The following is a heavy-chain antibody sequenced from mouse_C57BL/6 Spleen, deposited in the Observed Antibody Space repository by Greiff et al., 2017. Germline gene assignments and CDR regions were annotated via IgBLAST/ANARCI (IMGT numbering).Heavy chain of an antibody. J-gene: IGHJ4*01. CDR3: ARRAGTSYAMDY. Sequence: QVQLQQSGAELARPGASVKLSCKASGYTFTSYGISWVKQRTGQGLEWIGEIYPRSGNTYYNEKFKGKATLTADKSSITAYMELRSLTSDDSAVYFCARRAGTSYAMDYWGQGTSVTVSS. CDR1: GYTFTSYG. V-gene: IGHV1-81*01. D-gene: IGHD3-3*01. CDR2: IYPRSGNT.